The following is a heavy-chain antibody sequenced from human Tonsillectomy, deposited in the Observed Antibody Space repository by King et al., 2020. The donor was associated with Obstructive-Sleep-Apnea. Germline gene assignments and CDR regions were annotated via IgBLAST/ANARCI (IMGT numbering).Heavy chain of an antibody. CDR1: GGSINSYY. CDR3: ARDGSVGWFDS. V-gene: IGHV4-4*07. CDR2: IFTSGST. D-gene: IGHD2-15*01. Sequence: QLQESGPGLVKPSETLSLTCTVSGGSINSYYWSWIRQPAGKGLEWIGRIFTSGSTNYNPSLKRRVTLSVDTSKNQFSLKLSSVTAADTAVYYCARDGSVGWFDSWGQGTLVTVSS. J-gene: IGHJ5*01.